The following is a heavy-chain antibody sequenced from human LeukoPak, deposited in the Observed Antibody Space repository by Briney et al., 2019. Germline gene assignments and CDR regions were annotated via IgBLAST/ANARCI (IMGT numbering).Heavy chain of an antibody. V-gene: IGHV3-7*01. D-gene: IGHD1-26*01. Sequence: GGSLRLSCEGSGFSFSSYWMTWVRQSPGKGPEWVANIRQDESERYTVDSVKGRFTISRDNAKNSLYLQLNSLRAEDTAVYYCARDPYSGSYSDYYYYYMDVWGKGTTVTVSS. CDR3: ARDPYSGSYSDYYYYYMDV. CDR1: GFSFSSYW. CDR2: IRQDESER. J-gene: IGHJ6*03.